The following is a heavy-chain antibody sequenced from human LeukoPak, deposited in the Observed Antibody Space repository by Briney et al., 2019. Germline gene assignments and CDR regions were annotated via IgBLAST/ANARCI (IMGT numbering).Heavy chain of an antibody. Sequence: SETLSLTCTVSGYSISSGYYWSWIRQPPGKGLEWIGYIYYSGSTNYNPSLKSRVTISVDTSKNQFSLKLSSVTAADTAVYYCARVRGDPDAFDIWGQGTMVTVSS. CDR2: IYYSGST. CDR1: GYSISSGYY. V-gene: IGHV4-61*01. J-gene: IGHJ3*02. CDR3: ARVRGDPDAFDI. D-gene: IGHD7-27*01.